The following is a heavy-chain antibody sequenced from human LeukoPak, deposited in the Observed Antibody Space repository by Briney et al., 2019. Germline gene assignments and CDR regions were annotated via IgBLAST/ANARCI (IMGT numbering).Heavy chain of an antibody. V-gene: IGHV3-23*01. Sequence: GALRLSCAASGFTFNTYGMSWVRQAPGKGLEWVSGISGSGSGGSTYYADSVKGRFTISRDNSKNTLYLQMNSLRAEDTAVYYCAKSGYNRFDYWGQGTLVTVSS. J-gene: IGHJ4*02. D-gene: IGHD5-24*01. CDR2: ISGSGSGGST. CDR3: AKSGYNRFDY. CDR1: GFTFNTYG.